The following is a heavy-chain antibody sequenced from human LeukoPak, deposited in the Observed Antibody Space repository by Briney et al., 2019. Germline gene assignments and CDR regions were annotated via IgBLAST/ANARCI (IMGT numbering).Heavy chain of an antibody. D-gene: IGHD3-22*01. J-gene: IGHJ4*02. CDR1: GYTFTSYG. CDR2: ISAYNGNT. CDR3: AREARAYYYYDSSGYPDY. V-gene: IGHV1-18*01. Sequence: ASVKVSCKASGYTFTSYGISWVRQAPGQGLEWMGWISAYNGNTNYAQKLQGRVTMTTDTSTSTAYMELRSLRSDDTAVYYCAREARAYYYYDSSGYPDYWGQGTLVTVSS.